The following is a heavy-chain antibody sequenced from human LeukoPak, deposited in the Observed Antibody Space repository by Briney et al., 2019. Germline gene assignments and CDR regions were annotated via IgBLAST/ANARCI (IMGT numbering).Heavy chain of an antibody. CDR3: AKHLGGSATTV. D-gene: IGHD2-2*01. CDR1: GLAFEDHV. J-gene: IGHJ4*02. Sequence: GGSLRLSCAASGLAFEDHVMLWFRQAPGKGVEWVSSISWSGDRMGYADAVKGRFTISRDNAKNSLFLQMNSLRIEDTALYYCAKHLGGSATTVWGQGTLVTVSS. CDR2: ISWSGDRM. V-gene: IGHV3-9*01.